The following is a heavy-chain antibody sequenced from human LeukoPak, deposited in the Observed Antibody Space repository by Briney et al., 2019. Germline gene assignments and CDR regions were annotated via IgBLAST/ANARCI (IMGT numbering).Heavy chain of an antibody. D-gene: IGHD5-18*01. V-gene: IGHV3-11*01. CDR3: ARAGRYSYGYPWADY. CDR1: GFTFSDYY. CDR2: ISSSGSTI. J-gene: IGHJ4*02. Sequence: GGSLRLSCAASGFTFSDYYMSWIRQAPGKGLEWVSYISSSGSTIYYADSVKGRFTISRDNAKNPLYLQMNSLRAEDTAVYYCARAGRYSYGYPWADYWGQGTLVTVSS.